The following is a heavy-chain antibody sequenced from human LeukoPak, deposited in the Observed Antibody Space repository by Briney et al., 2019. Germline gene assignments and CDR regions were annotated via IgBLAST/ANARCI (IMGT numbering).Heavy chain of an antibody. Sequence: SETLSLTCTVSGGSISSYYWSWIRQPAGKGLEWIGRIYTSGSTNYNPSLKSRVTMSVDTSKNQFSLKLSSVTAADTAVYYCARGVVVVPYYYMDVWGKGTTVTVSS. D-gene: IGHD3-22*01. CDR3: ARGVVVVPYYYMDV. J-gene: IGHJ6*03. CDR2: IYTSGST. V-gene: IGHV4-4*07. CDR1: GGSISSYY.